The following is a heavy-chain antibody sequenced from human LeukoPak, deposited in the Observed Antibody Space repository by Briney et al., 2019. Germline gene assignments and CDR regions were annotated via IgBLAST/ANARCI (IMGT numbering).Heavy chain of an antibody. V-gene: IGHV3-74*01. D-gene: IGHD6-6*01. CDR1: GFSFSGHW. J-gene: IGHJ4*02. CDR3: ARGPNSNWSGLDF. CDR2: ISPTGSTT. Sequence: GGSLRLSCTASGFSFSGHWMHWARQLPGKGLVWVSRISPTGSTTSYADSVKGRFTVSRDNAKNTLYLQVNNLRAEDTAVYYCARGPNSNWSGLDFWGQGTLFTVSS.